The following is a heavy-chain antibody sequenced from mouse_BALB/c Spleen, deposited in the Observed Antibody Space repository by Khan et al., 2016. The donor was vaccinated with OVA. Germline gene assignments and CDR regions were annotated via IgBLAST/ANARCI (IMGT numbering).Heavy chain of an antibody. CDR1: GFTFSTYA. J-gene: IGHJ3*01. D-gene: IGHD2-1*01. CDR3: ARSPYGNFAY. CDR2: ISSDGDYT. Sequence: EVQLQESGGGLVKPGGSLKFSCAASGFTFSTYAMSWVRQTPEKRLEWVATISSDGDYTYYPDNVTGRFTISRDNAKNTLYLQMSSLRSEDTAMYYCARSPYGNFAYWGQGTLVTVSA. V-gene: IGHV5-9-3*01.